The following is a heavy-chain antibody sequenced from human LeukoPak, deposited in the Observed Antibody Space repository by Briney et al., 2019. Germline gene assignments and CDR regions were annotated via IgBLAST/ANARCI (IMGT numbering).Heavy chain of an antibody. CDR3: ARGAGFKTDY. CDR1: PFNFNTYW. CDR2: IKQDGSDE. J-gene: IGHJ4*02. Sequence: GGSLRLSCAASPFNFNTYWMTWVRQAPGKGLEWLASIKQDGSDEYYVDSVKGRFSISRDNAKNSLYLQMNSLRAEDTAVYYCARGAGFKTDYWGQGILVTVSS. V-gene: IGHV3-7*04.